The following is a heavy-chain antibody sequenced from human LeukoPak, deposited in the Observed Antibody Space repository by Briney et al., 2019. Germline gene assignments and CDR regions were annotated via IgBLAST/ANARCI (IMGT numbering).Heavy chain of an antibody. J-gene: IGHJ4*02. CDR2: IKQDGSEK. CDR3: ARDRGTIAVGFSDY. D-gene: IGHD6-19*01. CDR1: GFTFSSYW. Sequence: GGSLRLSCAASGFTFSSYWMGWVRQAPGKGLEWVANIKQDGSEKYYVDSVKGRFTISRDNAKNSLYLQMNSLRAEDTAVYYCARDRGTIAVGFSDYWGQGTLVTVSS. V-gene: IGHV3-7*01.